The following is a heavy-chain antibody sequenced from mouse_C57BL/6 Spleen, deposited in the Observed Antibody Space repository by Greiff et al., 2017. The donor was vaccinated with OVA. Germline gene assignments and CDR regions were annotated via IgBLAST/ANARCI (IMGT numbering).Heavy chain of an antibody. D-gene: IGHD2-4*01. CDR3: ARNWGYDYDRGYYAMDY. J-gene: IGHJ4*01. CDR2: IWSGGST. Sequence: VQLVESGPGLVQPSQCLSITCTASGFSLTSYGVHWVRQSPGKGLEWLGVIWSGGSTDYNAAFISRLSISKDNTKSQVYFKMKSLQADDTAIYYCARNWGYDYDRGYYAMDYWGQGTSVTVSS. V-gene: IGHV2-2*01. CDR1: GFSLTSYG.